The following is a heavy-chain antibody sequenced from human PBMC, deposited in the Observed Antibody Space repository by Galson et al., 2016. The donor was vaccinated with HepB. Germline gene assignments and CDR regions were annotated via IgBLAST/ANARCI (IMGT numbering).Heavy chain of an antibody. V-gene: IGHV3-23*01. D-gene: IGHD2-15*01. J-gene: IGHJ4*02. Sequence: SLRLSCAAPGFTFSSYAMSWVRQAPGKGLEWVSGIIGSGSTSYHTDSVKGRFTISSDSSKNTLYLQMNSLRAEDTAVYYCARGGSGPYSWDYWGQGTLVTVSS. CDR3: ARGGSGPYSWDY. CDR1: GFTFSSYA. CDR2: IIGSGSTS.